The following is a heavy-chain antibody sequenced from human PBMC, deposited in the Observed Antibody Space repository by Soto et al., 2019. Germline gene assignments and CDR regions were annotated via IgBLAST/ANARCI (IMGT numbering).Heavy chain of an antibody. CDR2: ISSSSSYT. CDR3: ARAYGGAIPWYYFDY. V-gene: IGHV3-11*05. CDR1: GFTFSDYY. Sequence: QVQLVESGGGLVKPGGSLRLSCAASGFTFSDYYMSWIRQAPGKGLEWVSYISSSSSYTNYADSVKGRFTISRDNAKNSLYLQMNSLRAEDTAVYYCARAYGGAIPWYYFDYWGQGTLVTVSS. D-gene: IGHD3-16*01. J-gene: IGHJ4*02.